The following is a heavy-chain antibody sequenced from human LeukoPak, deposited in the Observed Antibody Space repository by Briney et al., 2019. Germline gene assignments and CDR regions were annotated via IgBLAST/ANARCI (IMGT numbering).Heavy chain of an antibody. Sequence: GGSLRLSCAASGFTVSSSYMSWVRQAPGKGLEWVSVFYSGGKTYYTDSVKGRFTISRDNSKYTLYLQMNSLRAEDTAVYYCASRDCSGGRCHLAGADPFDYWGQGTLVTVSS. CDR1: GFTVSSSY. V-gene: IGHV3-53*01. J-gene: IGHJ4*02. D-gene: IGHD2-15*01. CDR3: ASRDCSGGRCHLAGADPFDY. CDR2: FYSGGKT.